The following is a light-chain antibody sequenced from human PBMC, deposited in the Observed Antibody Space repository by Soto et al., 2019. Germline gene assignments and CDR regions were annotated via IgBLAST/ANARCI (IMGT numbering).Light chain of an antibody. CDR1: SSNVGAAYD. V-gene: IGLV1-40*01. J-gene: IGLJ1*01. Sequence: QSVLTQRSSVFGAARQRVTIFCPWSSSNVGAAYDVHWYQQIPGTAPKLLIYANKNLPARVPDRFSASMSGASAFLAISGLQPEDEADYYCQSYVDIVTTVFGTGSKVTVL. CDR2: ANK. CDR3: QSYVDIVTTV.